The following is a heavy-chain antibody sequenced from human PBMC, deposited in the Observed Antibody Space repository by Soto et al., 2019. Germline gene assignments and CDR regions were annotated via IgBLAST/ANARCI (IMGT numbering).Heavy chain of an antibody. D-gene: IGHD3-3*01. J-gene: IGHJ4*02. CDR1: GYTLTELS. CDR2: FDPEDGET. Sequence: ASVKVSCKVSGYTLTELSMHWVRQAPGKGLEWMGGFDPEDGETIYAQKFQGRVTMTEDTSTDTAYMELSSLRSEDTAVYYCATEPDLRFLGWLPRGPWGKGTLVTVS. V-gene: IGHV1-24*01. CDR3: ATEPDLRFLGWLPRGP.